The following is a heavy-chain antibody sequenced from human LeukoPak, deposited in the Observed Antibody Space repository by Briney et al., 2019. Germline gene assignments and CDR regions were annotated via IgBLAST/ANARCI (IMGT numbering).Heavy chain of an antibody. V-gene: IGHV1-8*02. CDR1: GYTFANYG. Sequence: ASVKVSCKASGYTFANYGISWVRQATGQGLEWMGWMNPNSGNTGYAQKFQGRVTMTRNTSISTAYMELSSLRSEDTAVYYCARGRFWSGYFTSGRYIDYWGQGTLVTVSS. J-gene: IGHJ4*02. D-gene: IGHD3-3*01. CDR2: MNPNSGNT. CDR3: ARGRFWSGYFTSGRYIDY.